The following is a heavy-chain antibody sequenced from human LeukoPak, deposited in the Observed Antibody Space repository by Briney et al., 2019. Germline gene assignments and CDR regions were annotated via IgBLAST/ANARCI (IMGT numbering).Heavy chain of an antibody. CDR3: AKLAKYFYGSETYYFFEH. V-gene: IGHV3-7*01. CDR2: IQQDGTEK. J-gene: IGHJ4*02. D-gene: IGHD3-10*01. CDR1: GFSFATYW. Sequence: TGGSLRLSCAASGFSFATYWMSWVRQAPGKGLEWVASIQQDGTEKYYVDSVKGRFTISRDNAKNSLDLQMNSLRVEDTAVYYCAKLAKYFYGSETYYFFEHWGQGTPVTASS.